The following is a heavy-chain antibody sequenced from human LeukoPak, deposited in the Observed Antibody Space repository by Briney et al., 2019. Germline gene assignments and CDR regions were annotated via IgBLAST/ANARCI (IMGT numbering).Heavy chain of an antibody. D-gene: IGHD3-3*01. V-gene: IGHV4-59*08. CDR2: IYYSGST. J-gene: IGHJ5*02. CDR3: ARAHYDFWSGYPNWFDP. CDR1: GGSISSYY. Sequence: SETLSLTCAVSGGSISSYYWSWIRQPPGKGLEWIGYIYYSGSTNYNPSLKSRVTISVDTSKNQFSLKLSSVTAADTAVYYCARAHYDFWSGYPNWFDPWGQGTLVTVSS.